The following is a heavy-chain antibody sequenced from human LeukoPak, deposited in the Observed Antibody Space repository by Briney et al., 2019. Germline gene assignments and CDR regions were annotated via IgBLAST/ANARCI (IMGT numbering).Heavy chain of an antibody. CDR2: IYHNGAT. Sequence: SEALSLTCAVSGGSISSSSSICWTWVRQPPGEGLEWIGEIYHNGATNYNPSLKSRVTMLLDKSKNQFSLHLNSVTPEDTAVYYCARRLTQYDCFDPWGQGILVTVSS. J-gene: IGHJ5*02. CDR1: GGSISSSSSIC. CDR3: ARRLTQYDCFDP. D-gene: IGHD2-2*01. V-gene: IGHV4-4*02.